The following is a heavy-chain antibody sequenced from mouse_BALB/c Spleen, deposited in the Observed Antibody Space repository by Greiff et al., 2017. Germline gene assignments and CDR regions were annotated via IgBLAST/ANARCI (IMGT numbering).Heavy chain of an antibody. CDR1: GYTFTSYY. V-gene: IGHV1S56*01. Sequence: VQLVESGPELVKPGASVRISCKASGYTFTSYYIHWVKQRPGQGLEWIGWIYPGNVNTKYNEKFKGKATLTADKSSSTAYMQLSSLTSEDSAVYLCARFGGYEGYWGQGTTLTVSS. J-gene: IGHJ2*01. D-gene: IGHD2-2*01. CDR2: IYPGNVNT. CDR3: ARFGGYEGY.